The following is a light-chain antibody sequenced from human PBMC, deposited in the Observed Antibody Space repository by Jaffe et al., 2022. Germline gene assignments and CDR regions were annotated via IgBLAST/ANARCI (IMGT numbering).Light chain of an antibody. CDR2: DVT. J-gene: IGLJ2*01. CDR3: CSYADTYSS. CDR1: SSDIGGFNY. Sequence: QSALTQPRSVSGSPGQSVTISCTGTSSDIGGFNYVSWYQHHPGKAPKLMIYDVTKRPSGVPDRFSGSKSGNTASLTISGLQAEDEADYYCCSYADTYSSFGGGTKLTVL. V-gene: IGLV2-11*01.